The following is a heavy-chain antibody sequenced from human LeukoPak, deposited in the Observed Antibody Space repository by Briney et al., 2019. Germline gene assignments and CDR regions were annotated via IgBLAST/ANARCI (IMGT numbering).Heavy chain of an antibody. CDR3: ARDGYSSSWWLFASYNWFDP. D-gene: IGHD6-13*01. CDR2: ISSSSSYI. Sequence: GGSLRLSCAASGFTFSSYSMNWVRQAPGKGLEWVSSISSSSSYIYYADSVKGRFTISRDNAKNSLYLQMNSLRAEDTAVYYCARDGYSSSWWLFASYNWFDPWGQGTLVTVSS. V-gene: IGHV3-21*01. J-gene: IGHJ5*02. CDR1: GFTFSSYS.